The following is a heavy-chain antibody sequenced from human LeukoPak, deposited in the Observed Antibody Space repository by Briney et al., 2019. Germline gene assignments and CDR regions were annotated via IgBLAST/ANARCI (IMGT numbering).Heavy chain of an antibody. CDR1: GGTFSTYA. CDR3: ARDGKNDYGDYGDAFDI. V-gene: IGHV1-69*04. CDR2: IVPILGTA. J-gene: IGHJ3*02. D-gene: IGHD4-17*01. Sequence: ASVKVSCKASGGTFSTYAISWVRQAPGQGLEWVGRIVPILGTANYAQNFQGRVTITADRSTTTAYMELSSLRSEDTAVYYCARDGKNDYGDYGDAFDIWGQGTMVTVSS.